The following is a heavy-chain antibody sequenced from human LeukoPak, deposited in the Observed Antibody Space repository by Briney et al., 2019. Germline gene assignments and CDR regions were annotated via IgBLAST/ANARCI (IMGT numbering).Heavy chain of an antibody. J-gene: IGHJ4*02. D-gene: IGHD2-2*01. CDR1: GGSISSYY. V-gene: IGHV4-59*01. CDR3: ARGASGYCSSTSCLDFDY. Sequence: SETLSLTCTVSGGSISSYYWSWIRQPPGKGLVWIGYIYYSGSTNYNPSLKSRVTISVDTSKNQFSLKLSSVTAADTAVYYCARGASGYCSSTSCLDFDYWGQGTLVTVSS. CDR2: IYYSGST.